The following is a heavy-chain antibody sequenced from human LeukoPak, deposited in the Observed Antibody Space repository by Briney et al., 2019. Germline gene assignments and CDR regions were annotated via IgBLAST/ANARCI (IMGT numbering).Heavy chain of an antibody. CDR1: GFTFSSYA. D-gene: IGHD3-22*01. Sequence: GGSLRLSCAASGFTFSSYAMSWVRQAPGKGLEWVSAISGSGGSTYYADSVKGRFTISRDNSKYTLYLQMNSLRAEDTAVYYCAGYYDSSGYWGAFDIWGQGTMVTVSA. CDR2: ISGSGGST. V-gene: IGHV3-23*01. CDR3: AGYYDSSGYWGAFDI. J-gene: IGHJ3*02.